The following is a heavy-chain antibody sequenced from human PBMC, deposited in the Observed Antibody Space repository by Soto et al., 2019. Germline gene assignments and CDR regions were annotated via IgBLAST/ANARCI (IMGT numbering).Heavy chain of an antibody. Sequence: SETLSLTCVVSGGSISSSNWWSWVRQSAGKGLEWIGEIYHTGITNYNPSLKSRVNISVDKSNNQFSLMLRSVTAADTAVYYCARGNYDYVWGSYRSIDYWGQGTLVTVSS. CDR2: IYHTGIT. CDR3: ARGNYDYVWGSYRSIDY. J-gene: IGHJ4*02. V-gene: IGHV4-4*02. D-gene: IGHD3-16*02. CDR1: GGSISSSNW.